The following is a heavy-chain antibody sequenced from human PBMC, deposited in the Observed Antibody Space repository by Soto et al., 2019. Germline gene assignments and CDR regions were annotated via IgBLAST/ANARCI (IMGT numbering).Heavy chain of an antibody. Sequence: QVQLVESGGGLVKPGGSLRLSCAASGFTFSDYNMRWIRQAPGKRLEWVSYISYSGTTMHKGDSVKGRFTISRDKAKNSLYLQMNRLRVEDTAVYFCARDSRRGHVWGQGTTVTVSS. V-gene: IGHV3-11*01. CDR2: ISYSGTTM. CDR3: ARDSRRGHV. CDR1: GFTFSDYN. D-gene: IGHD3-16*01. J-gene: IGHJ6*02.